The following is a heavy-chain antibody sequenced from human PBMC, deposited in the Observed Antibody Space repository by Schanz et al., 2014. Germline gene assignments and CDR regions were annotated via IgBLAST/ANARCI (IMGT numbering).Heavy chain of an antibody. J-gene: IGHJ4*02. V-gene: IGHV3-23*04. Sequence: EVLLVDSGGGLVQPGGSLRLSCGASGFTFSAHAMSWVRQAPGKGPEWFSAISGSGRDTYYAASVKGRFAISRDNSKNTLYLQMNSLRADDTAVYYCAKKGGDYGSGSYQIIDDWGQGTLVTVSS. CDR3: AKKGGDYGSGSYQIIDD. D-gene: IGHD3-10*01. CDR2: ISGSGRDT. CDR1: GFTFSAHA.